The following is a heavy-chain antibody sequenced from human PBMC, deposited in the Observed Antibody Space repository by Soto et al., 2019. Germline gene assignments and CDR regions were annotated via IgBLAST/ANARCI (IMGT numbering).Heavy chain of an antibody. J-gene: IGHJ4*02. CDR2: ISYDGSNK. V-gene: IGHV3-30-3*01. D-gene: IGHD5-18*01. Sequence: QVQLVESGGGVVQPGRSLRLSCAASGFTFSSYAMHWVRQAPGKGLEWVAVISYDGSNKYYADSVKGRFTISRDNSKNTLYLQMNSLRAEDTAVYYCVRGSNLGYSYGYGMYYFDYWGQGTLVTVSS. CDR1: GFTFSSYA. CDR3: VRGSNLGYSYGYGMYYFDY.